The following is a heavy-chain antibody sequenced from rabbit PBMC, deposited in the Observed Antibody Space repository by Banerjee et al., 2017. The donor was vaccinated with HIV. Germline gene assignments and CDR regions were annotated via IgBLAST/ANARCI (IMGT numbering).Heavy chain of an antibody. CDR2: IDAGSSGST. D-gene: IGHD4-1*01. Sequence: QEQLEESGGDLVKPEGSLTLTCTASGFSFSSSYWICWVRQAPGKGLEWIACIDAGSSGSTYYASWAKGRFTISKTSSTTVTLQMTSLTAADTATYLCARDLAGVIGWNFNLWGPGTLVTVS. V-gene: IGHV1S45*01. CDR1: GFSFSSSYW. CDR3: ARDLAGVIGWNFNL. J-gene: IGHJ4*01.